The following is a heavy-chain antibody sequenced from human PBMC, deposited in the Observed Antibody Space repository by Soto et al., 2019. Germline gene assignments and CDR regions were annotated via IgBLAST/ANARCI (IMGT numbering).Heavy chain of an antibody. J-gene: IGHJ4*02. CDR1: RGTFNRYE. D-gene: IGHD5-18*01. Sequence: QVQLVQSGAEVKKPGSSVKVSCLASRGTFNRYEINWVRQAPGHGLEWLGALVPQFGTPNYAQKFQDRVTIVADESTNTTSMELRGLTSADTAVYYCARQNRDTPMVPFDVWGQGTLVTVSS. V-gene: IGHV1-69*01. CDR3: ARQNRDTPMVPFDV. CDR2: LVPQFGTP.